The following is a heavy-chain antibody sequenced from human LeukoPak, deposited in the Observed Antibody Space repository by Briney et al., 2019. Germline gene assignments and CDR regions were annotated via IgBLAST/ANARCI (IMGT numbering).Heavy chain of an antibody. V-gene: IGHV1-2*02. CDR1: GYSFTAYY. Sequence: ASVKVSCKASGYSFTAYYMHWVRQAPGQGLEWMGWINPNSGGTNYAQKFQGRVTMTRDTSITTAYMELSRLRSDDTAVYYCAKEGYSSGWPDFDYWGQGTLVTVSS. CDR3: AKEGYSSGWPDFDY. CDR2: INPNSGGT. D-gene: IGHD6-19*01. J-gene: IGHJ4*02.